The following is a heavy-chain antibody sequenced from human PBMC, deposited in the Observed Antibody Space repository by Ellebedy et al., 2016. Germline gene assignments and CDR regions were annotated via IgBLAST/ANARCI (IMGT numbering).Heavy chain of an antibody. CDR2: IYPGDSDT. V-gene: IGHV5-51*01. J-gene: IGHJ5*02. CDR3: ARGTVAKGNNWFDP. Sequence: ASVKVSCKGSGYSFTSYWIGWVRQMPGKGLEWMGIIYPGDSDTRYSPSFQGQVTISADKSISTAYLQWSSLKASDTAMYYCARGTVAKGNNWFDPWGQGTLVTVSS. CDR1: GYSFTSYW. D-gene: IGHD6-19*01.